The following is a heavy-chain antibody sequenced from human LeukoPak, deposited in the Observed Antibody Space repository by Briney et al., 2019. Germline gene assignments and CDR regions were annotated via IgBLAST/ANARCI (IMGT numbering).Heavy chain of an antibody. CDR1: GGSISSSNW. Sequence: SGTLSLTCAVSGGSISSSNWWSWVRQPPGKGLEWIGEIYHSGSTNYNPSLKGRVTISVDKSKNQFSLKLSSVTAADTAVYYCARGTTGCSGGSCYSWFDPWGQGTLVTVSS. CDR2: IYHSGST. V-gene: IGHV4-4*02. J-gene: IGHJ5*02. D-gene: IGHD2-15*01. CDR3: ARGTTGCSGGSCYSWFDP.